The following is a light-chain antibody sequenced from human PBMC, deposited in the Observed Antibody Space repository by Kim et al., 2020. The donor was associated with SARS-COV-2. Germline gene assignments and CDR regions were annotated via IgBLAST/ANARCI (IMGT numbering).Light chain of an antibody. Sequence: SYELTQPPSVSVSPGQTASITCSGDKLGNTYACWYQQKPGQSPVLVIYEDSKRPSGIPERFSGSNSGNTATLTVSGTQAMDEADYYCQAWDNNNVVFGGGTQLTVL. CDR1: KLGNTY. J-gene: IGLJ2*01. CDR2: EDS. CDR3: QAWDNNNVV. V-gene: IGLV3-1*01.